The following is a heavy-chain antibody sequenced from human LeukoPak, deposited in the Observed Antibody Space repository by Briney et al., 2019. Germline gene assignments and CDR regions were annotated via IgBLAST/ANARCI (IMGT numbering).Heavy chain of an antibody. D-gene: IGHD1-26*01. J-gene: IGHJ6*03. V-gene: IGHV1-69*05. Sequence: ASVKVSCKASGGTFSSYAISWVRQAPGQGLEWMGGIIPIFGTANYAQKFQGRVTITTDESTSTAYMELSSLRSEDTAVYYCARDAPRIVGSEGYYYYMDVWGKGTTVTVSS. CDR3: ARDAPRIVGSEGYYYYMDV. CDR2: IIPIFGTA. CDR1: GGTFSSYA.